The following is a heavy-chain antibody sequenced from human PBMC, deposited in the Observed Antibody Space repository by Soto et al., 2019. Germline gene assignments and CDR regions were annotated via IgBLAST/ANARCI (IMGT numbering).Heavy chain of an antibody. CDR1: GCSISSSSYY. Sequence: SETLSLTCTVSGCSISSSSYYWGWVRQPPGKGLEWIGSIYYSGNTNSNPSLKSRVTISVDTSKNQFSLKLSSVTAADTAVYYCARLRYCSSTSCNWHLDYWGQGTLVTVSS. CDR2: IYYSGNT. CDR3: ARLRYCSSTSCNWHLDY. J-gene: IGHJ4*02. V-gene: IGHV4-39*07. D-gene: IGHD2-2*01.